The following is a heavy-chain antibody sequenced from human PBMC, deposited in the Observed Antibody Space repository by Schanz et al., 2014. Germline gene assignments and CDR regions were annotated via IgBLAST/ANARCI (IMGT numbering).Heavy chain of an antibody. J-gene: IGHJ4*02. CDR2: ISDSGTYT. CDR3: ARDRRNADLDY. V-gene: IGHV3-11*06. D-gene: IGHD1-1*01. Sequence: QVQVVQSGGGLVKPGGSLRLSCAASGFVFGDYYMTWTRQAPGKGLEWLSYISDSGTYTNYADSVKGRFTISRDNAKSSLYLQMNSLRAEDTALYYCARDRRNADLDYWGQGTLVTVSS. CDR1: GFVFGDYY.